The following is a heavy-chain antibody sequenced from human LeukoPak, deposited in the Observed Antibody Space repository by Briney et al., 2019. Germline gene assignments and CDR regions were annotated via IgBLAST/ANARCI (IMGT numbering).Heavy chain of an antibody. CDR1: GGTFSSYA. V-gene: IGHV1-69*13. D-gene: IGHD4-17*01. Sequence: SVKVSCKASGGTFSSYAISWVRQAPGQGLEWMGGIIPIFGTSSYAQKFQGRVTITADESTSTAYMELSSLRSEDTAVYYCARDPHYGDCVGLDKWNWFDPWGQGTLVTVSS. CDR3: ARDPHYGDCVGLDKWNWFDP. J-gene: IGHJ5*02. CDR2: IIPIFGTS.